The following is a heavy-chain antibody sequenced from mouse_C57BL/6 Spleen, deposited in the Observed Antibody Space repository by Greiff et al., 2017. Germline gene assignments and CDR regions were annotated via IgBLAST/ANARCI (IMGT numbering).Heavy chain of an antibody. CDR1: GFSLTSYG. D-gene: IGHD2-4*01. J-gene: IGHJ4*01. V-gene: IGHV2-5*01. CDR2: IWRGGST. CDR3: AKPYDYDGRAMDY. Sequence: VKLQESGPGLVQPSQSLSITCTVSGFSLTSYGVHWVRQSPGKGLEWLGVIWRGGSTDYNAAFMSRLSITKDNSKSQVFFKMNSLQADDTAIYYCAKPYDYDGRAMDYWGQGTSVTVSS.